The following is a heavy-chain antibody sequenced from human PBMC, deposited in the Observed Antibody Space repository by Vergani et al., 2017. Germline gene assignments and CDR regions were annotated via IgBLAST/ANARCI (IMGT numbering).Heavy chain of an antibody. D-gene: IGHD1-14*01. CDR3: ASVGSRQHHNGFDY. V-gene: IGHV4-39*01. Sequence: QLQLQESGPGLVKPSETLSLTCTVSGGSISSSSYYWGWIRQPPGKGLEWIGSIYYSGSTYYNPSLKIRITITVDTSKYQCSLKLSSGTAADTAVYYCASVGSRQHHNGFDYWGQGTLVTVSS. J-gene: IGHJ4*02. CDR2: IYYSGST. CDR1: GGSISSSSYY.